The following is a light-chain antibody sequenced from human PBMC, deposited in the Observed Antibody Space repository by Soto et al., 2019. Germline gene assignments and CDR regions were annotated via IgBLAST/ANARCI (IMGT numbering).Light chain of an antibody. Sequence: EIVLTQSPGTLSLSPGERATLSCRASQSVGSNYLAWYQQKPGQAPRLLIYGASRRAAGTPDRFGGSGSGTDFTLTISRLEPEDFAVYYCQPYGNSPLTFGQGTKVDIK. J-gene: IGKJ1*01. V-gene: IGKV3-20*01. CDR1: QSVGSNY. CDR3: QPYGNSPLT. CDR2: GAS.